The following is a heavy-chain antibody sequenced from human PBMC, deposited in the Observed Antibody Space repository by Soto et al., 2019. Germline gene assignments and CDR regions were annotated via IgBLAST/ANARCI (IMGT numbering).Heavy chain of an antibody. CDR1: GYTFTSYG. J-gene: IGHJ4*02. CDR3: ASFRLDYGDLNY. Sequence: ASVKVSCKASGYTFTSYGISWVRQAPGQGLEWMGWISAYNGNTNYAQKLQGRVTMTTGTSTSTAYMELRSLRSDDTAVYYCASFRLDYGDLNYWGQGTLVTVSS. D-gene: IGHD4-17*01. CDR2: ISAYNGNT. V-gene: IGHV1-18*04.